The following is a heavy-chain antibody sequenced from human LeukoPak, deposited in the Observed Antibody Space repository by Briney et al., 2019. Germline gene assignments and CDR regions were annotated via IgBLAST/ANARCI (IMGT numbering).Heavy chain of an antibody. J-gene: IGHJ4*02. V-gene: IGHV1-18*01. Sequence: GASVKVSCKASGYTFISYGISWVRQAPGQGLEWMGWSSAYNGNTNYAQKLQGRVTMTTDTSTSTAYMELRSLRSDDTAVYYCARDGLAYCSSTSCYSTIGYWGQGTLVTVSS. CDR2: SSAYNGNT. D-gene: IGHD2-2*01. CDR3: ARDGLAYCSSTSCYSTIGY. CDR1: GYTFISYG.